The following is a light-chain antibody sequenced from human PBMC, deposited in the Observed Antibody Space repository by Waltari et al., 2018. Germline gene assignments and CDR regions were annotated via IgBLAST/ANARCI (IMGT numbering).Light chain of an antibody. V-gene: IGLV2-23*03. CDR1: SSDVGGYNL. J-gene: IGLJ2*01. Sequence: QFALTQPASVSGSPGQSVTISCTGTSSDVGGYNLVSWYQQHPGKAPKLMIYEGSKRPSGVSNRFSGSKSGNTASLRISGLQAEDEADYYCCSYAGSSTFEVFGGGTKLTVL. CDR3: CSYAGSSTFEV. CDR2: EGS.